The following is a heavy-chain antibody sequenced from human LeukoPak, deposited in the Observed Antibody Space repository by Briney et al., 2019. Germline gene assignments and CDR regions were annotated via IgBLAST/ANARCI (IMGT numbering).Heavy chain of an antibody. Sequence: GRSMRLSSAASGFTFSSYGMHWVRPAPGKGLEWVAVIWYDGSNKYYADSVKGRFTISRDNSKNTLYLQMNSLRAEDTAVYYCARDLKQWLVGGGDGMDVWGKGTTVTVSS. J-gene: IGHJ6*04. CDR3: ARDLKQWLVGGGDGMDV. CDR2: IWYDGSNK. CDR1: GFTFSSYG. D-gene: IGHD6-19*01. V-gene: IGHV3-33*01.